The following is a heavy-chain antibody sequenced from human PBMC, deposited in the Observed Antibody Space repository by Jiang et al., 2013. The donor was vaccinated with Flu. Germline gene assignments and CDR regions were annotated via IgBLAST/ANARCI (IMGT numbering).Heavy chain of an antibody. CDR3: ARDLFHSGYDFGGYDY. J-gene: IGHJ4*02. Sequence: QLVESGGGLVKPGGSLRLSCAASGFTFSSYSMNWVRQAPGKGLEWVSSISSSSSYIYYADSVKGRFTISRDNAKNSLYLQMNSLRAEDTAVYYCARDLFHSGYDFGGYDYWGQGTLVTVSS. D-gene: IGHD5-12*01. CDR1: GFTFSSYS. CDR2: ISSSSSYI. V-gene: IGHV3-21*01.